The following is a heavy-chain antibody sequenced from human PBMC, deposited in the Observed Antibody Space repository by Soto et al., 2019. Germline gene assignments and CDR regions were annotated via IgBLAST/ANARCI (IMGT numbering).Heavy chain of an antibody. D-gene: IGHD4-17*01. CDR1: RASISSGAYY. CDR2: MDYTGST. Sequence: QVQLQESGPGLVKPSQTLSLTCSVSRASISSGAYYWSWIRQSPGKGLEWIGYMDYTGSTFNNPSLKSRVSISIDTSKTQFSLKLSSVTAADTAVYYCARIHFGDEPSYYYYGMDVWGQGTTVTVSS. CDR3: ARIHFGDEPSYYYYGMDV. V-gene: IGHV4-30-4*01. J-gene: IGHJ6*02.